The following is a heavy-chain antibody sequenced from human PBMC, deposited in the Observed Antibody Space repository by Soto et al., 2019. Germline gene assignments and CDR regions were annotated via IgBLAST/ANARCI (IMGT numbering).Heavy chain of an antibody. CDR2: IYTGGST. CDR3: ARSSQDWFDP. CDR1: GFTVSSNY. J-gene: IGHJ5*02. V-gene: IGHV3-66*01. Sequence: EVQLVESGGGLVQPGGSLRLSCAASGFTVSSNYMSWVRQAPGKGLEWVSVIYTGGSTYYADSVKGRFTISRDNSKNTLYLQMNSLSAEDTAVYYCARSSQDWFDPWGQGTLVTVSS.